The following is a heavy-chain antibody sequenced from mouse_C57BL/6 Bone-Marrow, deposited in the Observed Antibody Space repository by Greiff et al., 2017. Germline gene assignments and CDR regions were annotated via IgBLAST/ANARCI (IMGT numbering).Heavy chain of an antibody. CDR3: ARSFTTVDFDY. J-gene: IGHJ2*01. V-gene: IGHV1-72*01. CDR2: IDPNSGGT. CDR1: GYTFTSYW. D-gene: IGHD1-1*01. Sequence: QVQLQQPGAELVKPGASVKLSCKASGYTFTSYWMHWVKQRPGRGLEWIGRIDPNSGGTKYNEKFKCKATLTVDKPSSTVYMQLSSLTSEDSAVYYCARSFTTVDFDYWGQGTTLTVAS.